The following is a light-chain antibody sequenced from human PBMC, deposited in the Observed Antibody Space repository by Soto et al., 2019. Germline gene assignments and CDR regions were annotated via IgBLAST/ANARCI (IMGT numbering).Light chain of an antibody. V-gene: IGLV1-40*01. CDR1: SSNIGAGYD. CDR3: QSYDSSLSGVL. CDR2: GNI. J-gene: IGLJ2*01. Sequence: QSVLTQPPSVSGAPGQRVTISCTGSSSNIGAGYDVHWYQQLPGTAPKLLISGNINRPSGVPDRFSGSKSGTSASLAITGLQAEDEAYYYCQSYDSSLSGVLFGGGTQLTVL.